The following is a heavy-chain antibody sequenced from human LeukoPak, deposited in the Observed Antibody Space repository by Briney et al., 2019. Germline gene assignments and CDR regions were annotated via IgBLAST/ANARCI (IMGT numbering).Heavy chain of an antibody. CDR1: GGSISFYY. CDR3: ARGKDYYDTSGYPTFHY. D-gene: IGHD3-22*01. CDR2: IFYSGST. J-gene: IGHJ4*02. V-gene: IGHV4-59*01. Sequence: SETLSLTCTVSGGSISFYYWSWIRQPPGKGLEWIGYIFYSGSTNHNPSLKSRVTISVDTSKNQLSLKLTSVLAADTAVYYCARGKDYYDTSGYPTFHYWGQGTLVTVSS.